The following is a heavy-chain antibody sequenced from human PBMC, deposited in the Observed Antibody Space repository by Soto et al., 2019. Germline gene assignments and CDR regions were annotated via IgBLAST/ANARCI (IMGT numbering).Heavy chain of an antibody. J-gene: IGHJ6*02. CDR1: GYTFTSYD. CDR2: VNPNSGNT. Sequence: ASVKVSCKASGYTFTSYDINWVRQATGQGLEWMGWVNPNSGNTGYAQKFQGRVTMTRNTSISTAYMELSSLRSEDTAVYYCARAGGMKKSYYYGMDVWGQGTTVTVSS. V-gene: IGHV1-8*01. CDR3: ARAGGMKKSYYYGMDV.